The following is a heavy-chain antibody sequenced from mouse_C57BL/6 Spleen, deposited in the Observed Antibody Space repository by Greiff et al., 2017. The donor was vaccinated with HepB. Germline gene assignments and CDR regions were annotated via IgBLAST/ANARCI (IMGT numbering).Heavy chain of an antibody. CDR1: GYTFTSYW. Sequence: QVQLQQPGAELVKPGASVKMSCKASGYTFTSYWITWVKQRPGQGLEWIGDIYPGSGSTNYNEKFKSKATLTVDTSSSTAYMQLSSLTSEDSAVYYCERNRFYDVYYYLGDYWVQGPSLPVPA. CDR3: ERNRFYDVYYYLGDY. CDR2: IYPGSGST. J-gene: IGHJ4*01. D-gene: IGHD2-3*01. V-gene: IGHV1-55*01.